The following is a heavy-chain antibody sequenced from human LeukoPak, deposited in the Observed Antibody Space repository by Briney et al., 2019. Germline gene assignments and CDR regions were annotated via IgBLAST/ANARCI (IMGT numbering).Heavy chain of an antibody. D-gene: IGHD5-18*01. Sequence: GRSLRLSCAASGFTFSNYEFNWVRQAPGKGLEWVSYISSSGRNIYYADSVKGRFTISRDNAKNSLYLQMNSLRAEDTAVYYCARDLVQLWSKDYWGQGTLVTVSS. J-gene: IGHJ4*02. V-gene: IGHV3-48*03. CDR2: ISSSGRNI. CDR1: GFTFSNYE. CDR3: ARDLVQLWSKDY.